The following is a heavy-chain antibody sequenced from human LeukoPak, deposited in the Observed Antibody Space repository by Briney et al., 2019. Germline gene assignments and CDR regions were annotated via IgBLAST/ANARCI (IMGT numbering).Heavy chain of an antibody. J-gene: IGHJ3*02. V-gene: IGHV4-4*07. CDR2: IYTSGST. Sequence: SETLSLTCTVSGGSIRSYYWSWIRQPAGKGLEWIGRIYTSGSTNYNPSLKSRVTMSVDTSKNQFSPKLSSVTAADTAVYYCARDGYDMLRAFDIWGQGTMVTVSS. CDR1: GGSIRSYY. CDR3: ARDGYDMLRAFDI. D-gene: IGHD3-9*01.